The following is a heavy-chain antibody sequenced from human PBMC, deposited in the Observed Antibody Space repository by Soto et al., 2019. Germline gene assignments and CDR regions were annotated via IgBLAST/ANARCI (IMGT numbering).Heavy chain of an antibody. CDR2: ISDSGVNT. Sequence: EVQLLESGGGLVQPGGSLRLSCAASGFTFSSYPMSWVRRAPGKGLEWVSAISDSGVNTYYADSAKGRFTISRDNSKNTLYLQMNSLRVEDTAVYHCVKKGAPPRCPDHWGQGTLVTVSA. CDR1: GFTFSSYP. V-gene: IGHV3-23*01. CDR3: VKKGAPPRCPDH. D-gene: IGHD4-17*01. J-gene: IGHJ5*02.